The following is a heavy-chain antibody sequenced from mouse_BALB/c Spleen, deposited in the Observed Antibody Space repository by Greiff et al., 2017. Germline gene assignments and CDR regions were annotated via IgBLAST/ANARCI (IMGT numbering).Heavy chain of an antibody. CDR3: AREGITAATFDY. J-gene: IGHJ2*01. CDR1: GFSLTSYG. D-gene: IGHD1-2*01. Sequence: VKLMESGPGLVAPSQSLSITCTVSGFSLTSYGIHWVRQPPGKGLEWLGVIWAGGSTNYNSALMSRLSISKDNSKSQVFLKMNSLQTDDTAMYYCAREGITAATFDYWGQGTTLTVSS. CDR2: IWAGGST. V-gene: IGHV2-9*02.